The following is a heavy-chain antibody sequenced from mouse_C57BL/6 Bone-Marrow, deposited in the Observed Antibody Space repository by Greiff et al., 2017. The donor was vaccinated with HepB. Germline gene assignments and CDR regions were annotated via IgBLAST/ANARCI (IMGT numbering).Heavy chain of an antibody. CDR3: ARSYYYGSSDY. D-gene: IGHD1-1*01. CDR2: INPGSGGT. J-gene: IGHJ2*01. Sequence: QVQLQQSGAELVRPGTSVKVSCKASGYAFTNYLIEWVKQRPGQGLEWIGVINPGSGGTNYNEKFKGKATLTADKSSSTAYMQLSRLTSEDSAVYFCARSYYYGSSDYWGQGTTLTVSS. V-gene: IGHV1-54*01. CDR1: GYAFTNYL.